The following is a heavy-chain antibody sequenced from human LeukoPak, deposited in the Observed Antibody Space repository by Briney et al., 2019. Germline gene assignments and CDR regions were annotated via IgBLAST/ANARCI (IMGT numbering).Heavy chain of an antibody. V-gene: IGHV3-7*01. CDR1: GFTFSRYW. CDR2: IKQDGSQK. CDR3: ARDPYSGGYGDYYYYYMDL. J-gene: IGHJ6*03. D-gene: IGHD1-26*01. Sequence: PGGSLRLSCAASGFTFSRYWMSWVRQAPGKGLEWVANIKQDGSQKSYVDSVKGRFTISRDNANNLLYLQMNSLRAEDTAVYYCARDPYSGGYGDYYYYYMDLWGQGTTVTISS.